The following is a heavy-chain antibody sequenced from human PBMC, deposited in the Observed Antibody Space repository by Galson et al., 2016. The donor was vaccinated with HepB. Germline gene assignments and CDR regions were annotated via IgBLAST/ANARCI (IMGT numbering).Heavy chain of an antibody. CDR3: ARGSGSDYFDY. CDR2: INPNSGGT. D-gene: IGHD3-10*01. J-gene: IGHJ4*02. V-gene: IGHV1-2*02. CDR1: GYTFTGYY. Sequence: SVKVSCKASGYTFTGYYMHWVRQAPGQGLEWMGWINPNSGGTNYAQKFQGRVTMTRDTSISTAYMGLSRPRSDDTAVFYCARGSGSDYFDYWGQGTLVTVPP.